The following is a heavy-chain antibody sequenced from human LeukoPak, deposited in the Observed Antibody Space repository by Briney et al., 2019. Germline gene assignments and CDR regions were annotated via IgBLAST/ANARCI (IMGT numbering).Heavy chain of an antibody. J-gene: IGHJ3*02. Sequence: GGSLRLSCVASGFSLGTYWMSWVRRPPGKGLEWVANIKHDGSQRYYVDSVKGRFTISRDNAKNSLYLQMNSLRAEDTAVYYCVRDGRGVIKAFDIWGQGTMVTVSS. V-gene: IGHV3-7*05. CDR1: GFSLGTYW. CDR2: IKHDGSQR. CDR3: VRDGRGVIKAFDI. D-gene: IGHD3-10*01.